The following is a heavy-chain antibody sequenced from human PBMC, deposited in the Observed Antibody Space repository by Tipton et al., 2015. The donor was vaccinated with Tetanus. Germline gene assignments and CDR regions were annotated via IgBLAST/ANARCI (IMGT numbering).Heavy chain of an antibody. CDR2: IKQDGSDI. J-gene: IGHJ4*02. Sequence: SLRLSCAASGFTLSRYTLNWVRQAPGGGLEWVANIKQDGSDISYVDSVKGRFTVSRDSANNSLFLQMNSLRDGDTAVYYCASSLGGGSYYLNYWGRGSLVTVSS. CDR1: GFTLSRYT. CDR3: ASSLGGGSYYLNY. D-gene: IGHD3-16*01. V-gene: IGHV3-7*01.